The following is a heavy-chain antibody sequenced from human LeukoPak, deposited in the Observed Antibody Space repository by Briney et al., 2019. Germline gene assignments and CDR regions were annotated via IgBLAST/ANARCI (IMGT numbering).Heavy chain of an antibody. CDR3: AKDMYSGSYLRGSDY. D-gene: IGHD1-26*01. V-gene: IGHV3-43*02. Sequence: GGSLRLSCAASGFTFDDYAMHWVRQAPGKGLEGVSLISGDGGSTYYADSVKGRFTISRDNGKNSLYLQMNSLRTEDTALYYCAKDMYSGSYLRGSDYWGQGTLVTVSS. CDR1: GFTFDDYA. CDR2: ISGDGGST. J-gene: IGHJ4*02.